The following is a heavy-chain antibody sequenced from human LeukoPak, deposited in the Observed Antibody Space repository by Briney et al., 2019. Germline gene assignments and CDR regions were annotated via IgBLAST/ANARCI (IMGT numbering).Heavy chain of an antibody. CDR3: AKEGGLRSSWSFDF. V-gene: IGHV3-23*01. Sequence: GGSLRLSCAASRFTFSSYGMSWVRQAPGKGLEWVSGISDSGGSTYYADSAKGRFTISRDNSKNTLYLQMNSLRVEDTAVYYCAKEGGLRSSWSFDFWGQGILVIVSS. J-gene: IGHJ4*02. CDR2: ISDSGGST. CDR1: RFTFSSYG. D-gene: IGHD6-13*01.